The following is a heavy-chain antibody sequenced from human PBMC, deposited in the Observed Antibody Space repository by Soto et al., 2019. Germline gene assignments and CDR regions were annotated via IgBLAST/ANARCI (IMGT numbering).Heavy chain of an antibody. CDR3: ARMYYYESSGYDY. D-gene: IGHD3-22*01. CDR1: GYTFTSYD. V-gene: IGHV1-8*01. CDR2: MNPNSGNT. Sequence: QVQLVQSGAEVKKPGASVKVSCKASGYTFTSYDINWVRQATGQGLEWMGWMNPNSGNTCYAQKFQGRVTMTRNTSISTSYMELSSLISEETAVYYCARMYYYESSGYDYWGQGTLVTVSS. J-gene: IGHJ4*02.